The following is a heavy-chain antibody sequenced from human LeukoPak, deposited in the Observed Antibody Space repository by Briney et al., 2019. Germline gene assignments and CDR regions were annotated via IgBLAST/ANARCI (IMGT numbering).Heavy chain of an antibody. CDR1: GFSFSNYG. D-gene: IGHD6-19*01. CDR2: ISSNGGST. Sequence: GGSLRLSCAASGFSFSNYGMHWVRQAPGKGLEYIAAISSNGGSTYYADSVKGRFTISRDNSKNTLYLQMSTLRAEDTALYYCVKGGYSSGWYADYWGQGALVTVSS. V-gene: IGHV3-64D*06. J-gene: IGHJ4*02. CDR3: VKGGYSSGWYADY.